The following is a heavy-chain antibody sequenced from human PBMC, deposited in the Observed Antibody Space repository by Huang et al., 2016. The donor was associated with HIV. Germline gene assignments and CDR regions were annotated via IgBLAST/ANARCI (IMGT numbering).Heavy chain of an antibody. V-gene: IGHV1-2*02. CDR3: ARDWSFGSSTSPAD. CDR2: INPKRGGT. J-gene: IGHJ4*02. CDR1: GYTFPDSN. D-gene: IGHD6-6*01. Sequence: QVQLVQSGAEVKNPGASVRVSCKASGYTFPDSNIHLVRQAPGQGLEWMGWINPKRGGTSYAQRFQGRVTMTRDTTISTVHMDLRRIQSDDTAVYFCARDWSFGSSTSPADWGQGTLVTVSS.